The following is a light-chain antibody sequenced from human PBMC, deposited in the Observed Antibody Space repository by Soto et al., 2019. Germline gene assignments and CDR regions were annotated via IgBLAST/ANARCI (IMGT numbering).Light chain of an antibody. CDR3: LIDFSYFWA. CDR1: PSVTHY. Sequence: EIVLTQSPATLSLSPGERATLSCRDSPSVTHYVAWYQQKPGQAPRILIYGDFNRATGIPDRLSGSGSGTDLTLTISRLEPEDFATYYCLIDFSYFWACGQGTKVDIK. J-gene: IGKJ1*01. V-gene: IGKV3-11*01. CDR2: GDF.